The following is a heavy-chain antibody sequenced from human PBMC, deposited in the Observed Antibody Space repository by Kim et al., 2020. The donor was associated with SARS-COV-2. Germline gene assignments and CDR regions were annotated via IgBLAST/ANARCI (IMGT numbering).Heavy chain of an antibody. V-gene: IGHV7-4-1*02. CDR3: ARDGQAGRYFDWLLPNYYYYYMDV. J-gene: IGHJ6*03. D-gene: IGHD3-9*01. CDR2: INTNTGNP. Sequence: ASVKVSCKASGYTFTSYAMNWVRQAPGQGLEWMGWINTNTGNPTYAQGFTGRFVFSLDTSVSTAYLQISSLKAEDTAVYYCARDGQAGRYFDWLLPNYYYYYMDVWGKGTTVTVSS. CDR1: GYTFTSYA.